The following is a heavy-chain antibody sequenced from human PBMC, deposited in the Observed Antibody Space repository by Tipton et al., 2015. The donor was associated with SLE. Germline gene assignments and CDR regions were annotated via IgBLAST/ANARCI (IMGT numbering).Heavy chain of an antibody. CDR2: ISYDGSNK. CDR3: ASALLVSLDY. J-gene: IGHJ4*02. D-gene: IGHD4-23*01. V-gene: IGHV3-30*04. CDR1: GFTFSTYT. Sequence: RSLRLSCAASGFTFSTYTLHWVRQAPGKGLEWVALISYDGSNKYYADSVKGRFTISRDNSKNTLYLQMNSLRAEDTAVYYCASALLVSLDYWGQGTLVTVSS.